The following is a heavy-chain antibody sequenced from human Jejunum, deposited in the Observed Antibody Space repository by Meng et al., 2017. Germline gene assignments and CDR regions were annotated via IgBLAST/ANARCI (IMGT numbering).Heavy chain of an antibody. CDR3: ARESSAYCGGDCYGSFDY. V-gene: IGHV3-11*01. CDR2: ISSSGSTI. Sequence: GGSLRLSWAASGFTFSDYYMSWIRQAPGKGLEWVSYISSSGSTIYYADSVKGRFTISRDNAKNSLYLQMNSLRAEDTAVYYCARESSAYCGGDCYGSFDYWGQGTLVTVSS. CDR1: GFTFSDYY. D-gene: IGHD2-21*02. J-gene: IGHJ4*02.